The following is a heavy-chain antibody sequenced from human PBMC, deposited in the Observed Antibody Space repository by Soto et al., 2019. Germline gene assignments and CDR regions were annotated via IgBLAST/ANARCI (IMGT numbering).Heavy chain of an antibody. CDR2: INAGNGNT. V-gene: IGHV1-3*01. D-gene: IGHD2-2*01. Sequence: ASVKVSCKASGYTFTSYAMHWVRQAPGQRLEWMGWINAGNGNTKYSQKFQGRVTITRDTSASTAYMELSSLRSEDTAVYYCARGLVVVPAAMGYRGQGTLVTVS. CDR1: GYTFTSYA. CDR3: ARGLVVVPAAMGY. J-gene: IGHJ4*02.